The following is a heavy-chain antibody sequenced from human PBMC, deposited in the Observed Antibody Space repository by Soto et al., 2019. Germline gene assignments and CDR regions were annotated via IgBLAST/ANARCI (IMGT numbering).Heavy chain of an antibody. V-gene: IGHV4-34*01. CDR3: ARDFWSGYYPGRRQRTQLPIPTNWFDP. Sequence: KPSETLSLTCAVYGGSFSGYYWSWIRQPPGKGLGWIGEINHSGSTNYNPSLKSRVTISVDTSKNQFSLKLSSVTAADTAVYYCARDFWSGYYPGRRQRTQLPIPTNWFDPWGQGTLVTVSS. CDR1: GGSFSGYY. D-gene: IGHD3-3*01. CDR2: INHSGST. J-gene: IGHJ5*02.